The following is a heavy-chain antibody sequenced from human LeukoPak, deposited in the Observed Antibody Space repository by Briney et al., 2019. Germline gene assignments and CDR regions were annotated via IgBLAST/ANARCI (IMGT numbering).Heavy chain of an antibody. Sequence: GESLRISCKGSGYSFTSYWISWVRQMPGKGLEWMGRIDPSDSYTNYSPSFQGHVTISADKSIGTAYLQWSSLKASDTAMYYCARLRIGYYGSGSYQYYGMDVWGKGTTVTVSS. D-gene: IGHD3-10*01. CDR2: IDPSDSYT. CDR1: GYSFTSYW. J-gene: IGHJ6*04. CDR3: ARLRIGYYGSGSYQYYGMDV. V-gene: IGHV5-10-1*01.